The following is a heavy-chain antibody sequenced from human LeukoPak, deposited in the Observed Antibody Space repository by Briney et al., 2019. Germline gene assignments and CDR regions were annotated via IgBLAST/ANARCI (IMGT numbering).Heavy chain of an antibody. D-gene: IGHD6-19*01. Sequence: GGSLRLSCSASGFTFSSYAMHWVRQAPGKGLEYVSAISSNGGSTYYADSVKGRFTISRDNSKSTLYLQMSSLRAEDTAVYYCVSLRGMYSSGWYPFDYWGQGTLVTVSS. CDR3: VSLRGMYSSGWYPFDY. CDR1: GFTFSSYA. CDR2: ISSNGGST. J-gene: IGHJ4*02. V-gene: IGHV3-64D*09.